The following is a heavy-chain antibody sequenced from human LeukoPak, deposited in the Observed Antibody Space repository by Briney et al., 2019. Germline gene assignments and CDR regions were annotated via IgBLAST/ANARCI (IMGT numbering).Heavy chain of an antibody. CDR1: GFTFSSYS. CDR3: AKDGGSTSWPDY. D-gene: IGHD6-13*01. CDR2: ISSSSSYI. Sequence: GGSLRLSCAASGFTFSSYSMNWVRQAPGKGLEWVSSISSSSSYIYYADSVKGRFTISRDNAKNSLYLQMNSLRTEDTAMYYCAKDGGSTSWPDYWGQGTLVTVSS. J-gene: IGHJ4*02. V-gene: IGHV3-21*04.